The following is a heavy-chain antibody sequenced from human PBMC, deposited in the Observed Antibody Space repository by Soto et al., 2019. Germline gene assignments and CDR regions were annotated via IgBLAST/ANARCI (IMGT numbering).Heavy chain of an antibody. CDR2: INPGSGAA. D-gene: IGHD3-3*01. V-gene: IGHV1-46*01. Sequence: QVQLVQSGAEVKKPGASVKISCTASGYTVTTHYMHWVRQAPGRGLEWMGAINPGSGAAKYTQTFQARVTMTRDTSTNTVYMEMSALRSEDXAVFYCARGGEVGVAGSAAFDMWGQGTMVTVSS. J-gene: IGHJ3*02. CDR1: GYTVTTHY. CDR3: ARGGEVGVAGSAAFDM.